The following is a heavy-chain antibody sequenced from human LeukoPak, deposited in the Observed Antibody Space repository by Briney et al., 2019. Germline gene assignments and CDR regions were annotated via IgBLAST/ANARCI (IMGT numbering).Heavy chain of an antibody. J-gene: IGHJ4*02. D-gene: IGHD2-2*01. Sequence: GGSLRLSCAASGYTFTSYSMNWVRQAPGKGLEWVSYISDGGETIYYADSVKGRFAISRDNAKNSLYLQMNSLRAGDTAVYYCARDCGTTSCYDSPDFDYWGQGTLVTVSS. V-gene: IGHV3-48*01. CDR1: GYTFTSYS. CDR3: ARDCGTTSCYDSPDFDY. CDR2: ISDGGETI.